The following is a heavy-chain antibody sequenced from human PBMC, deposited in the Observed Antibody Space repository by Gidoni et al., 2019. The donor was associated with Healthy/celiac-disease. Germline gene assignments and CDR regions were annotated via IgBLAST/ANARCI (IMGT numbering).Heavy chain of an antibody. J-gene: IGHJ6*02. V-gene: IGHV3-53*01. D-gene: IGHD4-17*01. Sequence: EVQLVESGGGLIPPGGSLRLSCAASGFTVSRNYMSWVRQAPGKGLEWVSVIYSGGSTYYADSVKGRFTISRDNSKNTLYLQMNSLRAEDTAVYYCASPYGGNSLGDYYYGMDVWGQGTTVTVSS. CDR2: IYSGGST. CDR1: GFTVSRNY. CDR3: ASPYGGNSLGDYYYGMDV.